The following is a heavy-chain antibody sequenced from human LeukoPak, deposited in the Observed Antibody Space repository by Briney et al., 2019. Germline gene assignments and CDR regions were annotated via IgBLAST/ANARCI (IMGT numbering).Heavy chain of an antibody. V-gene: IGHV3-49*04. Sequence: GGSLRLSCTASGFTFGDYAMSWVRQAPGKGLEWVGFIRSKPYGGRTEYAASVKGRFTISRDDSESIAYLQMDSLETEDTAVYYCAVGGYDSSGYYLFHYWGQGILVTVSS. CDR1: GFTFGDYA. D-gene: IGHD3-22*01. CDR3: AVGGYDSSGYYLFHY. J-gene: IGHJ4*02. CDR2: IRSKPYGGRT.